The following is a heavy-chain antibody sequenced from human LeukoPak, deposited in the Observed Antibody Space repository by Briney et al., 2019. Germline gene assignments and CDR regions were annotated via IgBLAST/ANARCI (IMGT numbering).Heavy chain of an antibody. CDR2: ISSSGSTI. V-gene: IGHV3-11*01. CDR1: GFTFGDYA. Sequence: GGSLRLSCTASGFTFGDYAMSWVRQAPGKGLEWVSYISSSGSTIYYADSVKGRFTISRDNAKNSLYLQMNSLRAEDTAVYYCARDLEVRGVITHYYYMDVWGKGTTVTISS. CDR3: ARDLEVRGVITHYYYMDV. D-gene: IGHD3-10*01. J-gene: IGHJ6*03.